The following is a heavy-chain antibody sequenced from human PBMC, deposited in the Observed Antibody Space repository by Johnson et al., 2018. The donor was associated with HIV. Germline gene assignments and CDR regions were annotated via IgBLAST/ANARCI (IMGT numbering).Heavy chain of an antibody. V-gene: IGHV3-13*01. CDR2: IGTAGDT. Sequence: VQLVESGGGLVQPGGSLRLSCAASGFTFSSYDMHWVRQATGKGLEWVSAIGTAGDTYYPGSVKGRFTISRENAKNSLYLQMNSLRAEDTAVYYCARDRMRTAIGAFDIWGQGTMVTVSS. J-gene: IGHJ3*02. CDR3: ARDRMRTAIGAFDI. D-gene: IGHD1-1*01. CDR1: GFTFSSYD.